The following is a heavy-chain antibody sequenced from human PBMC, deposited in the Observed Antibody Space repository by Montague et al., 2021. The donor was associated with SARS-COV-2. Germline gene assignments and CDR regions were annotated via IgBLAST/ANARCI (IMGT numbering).Heavy chain of an antibody. Sequence: SLRLSCAASGFTFSSYDMHWVRQATGKGLEWVSAIGTAGDTYYPGSVKGRFTISRENAKNSLYLQMNSLRAGDTAVYYCARAGLGGAYYYYYGMDVWGQGITVTVSS. D-gene: IGHD4-23*01. CDR3: ARAGLGGAYYYYYGMDV. CDR1: GFTFSSYD. J-gene: IGHJ6*02. CDR2: IGTAGDT. V-gene: IGHV3-13*01.